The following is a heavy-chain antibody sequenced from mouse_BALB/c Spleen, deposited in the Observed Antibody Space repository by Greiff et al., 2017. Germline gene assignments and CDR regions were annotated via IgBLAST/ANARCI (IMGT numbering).Heavy chain of an antibody. CDR2: IDPANGNT. V-gene: IGHV14-3*02. Sequence: VQLQQSGAELVKPGASVKLSCTASGFNIKDTYMHWVKQRPEQGLEWIGRIDPANGNTKYDPKFQGKATITADTSSNTAYLQLSSLTSEDTAVYYCASDYYFDYGGQGTTLTVSS. J-gene: IGHJ2*01. CDR3: ASDYYFDY. D-gene: IGHD2-4*01. CDR1: GFNIKDTY.